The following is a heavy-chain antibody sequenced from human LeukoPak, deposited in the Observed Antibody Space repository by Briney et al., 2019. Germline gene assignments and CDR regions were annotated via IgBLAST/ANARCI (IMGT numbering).Heavy chain of an antibody. J-gene: IGHJ4*02. D-gene: IGHD7-27*01. V-gene: IGHV3-21*01. Sequence: GGSLRLSCAASGFTFSSYSMNWVRQAPGKGLEWVSSISSSSSYIYYADSVKGRFTISRDNAKNSLYLQMNSLRAEDTAVYYCARDRLTGRYFDYWGQGTLVTVPS. CDR1: GFTFSSYS. CDR2: ISSSSSYI. CDR3: ARDRLTGRYFDY.